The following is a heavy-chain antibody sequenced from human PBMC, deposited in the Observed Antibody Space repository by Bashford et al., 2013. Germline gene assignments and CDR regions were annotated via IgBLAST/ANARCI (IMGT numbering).Heavy chain of an antibody. Sequence: ASVKVSCKASGYTFTSYDINWVRQATGQGLEWMGWMNPNSGNTGYAQKFQGRVTMTRDTSISTAYLELSSLGSEDTAVYYCANNSRNTGYFHHVGQGHPWSTVSS. V-gene: IGHV1-8*01. D-gene: IGHD4-23*01. J-gene: IGHJ1*01. CDR2: MNPNSGNT. CDR1: GYTFTSYD. CDR3: ANNSRNTGYFHH.